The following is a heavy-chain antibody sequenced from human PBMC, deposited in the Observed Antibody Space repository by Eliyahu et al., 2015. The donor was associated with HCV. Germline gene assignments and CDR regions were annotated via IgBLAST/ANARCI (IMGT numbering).Heavy chain of an antibody. V-gene: IGHV3-21*02. CDR1: GFTFNXXT. CDR3: ARDGSWELQSHPIDS. D-gene: IGHD1-7*01. J-gene: IGHJ4*02. CDR2: ISGAGANI. Sequence: EVQLVESGGALVKPGGSLXLSCVGSGFTFNXXTMXXVRQAPGKGLEWLSSISGAGANIYYADSLKGRFSISRDNAKNSLYLQMDSLLDEDTAVYYCARDGSWELQSHPIDSWGQGTLVTVSS.